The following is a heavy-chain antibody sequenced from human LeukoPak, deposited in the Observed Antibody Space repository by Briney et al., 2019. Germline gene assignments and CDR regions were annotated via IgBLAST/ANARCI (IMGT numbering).Heavy chain of an antibody. J-gene: IGHJ4*02. CDR1: GFTFSTYA. CDR3: AKAGGHYCDSSAYYWPFDY. CDR2: LSNNGAHT. V-gene: IGHV3-23*01. D-gene: IGHD3-22*01. Sequence: GGSLRLSCAASGFTFSTYAMGWVRQAPGKGLEWVSGLSNNGAHTFYADFVKGRFTISRDNSKNTVYLQLTGLRAEDTAVYYCAKAGGHYCDSSAYYWPFDYWGQGTLVTVSS.